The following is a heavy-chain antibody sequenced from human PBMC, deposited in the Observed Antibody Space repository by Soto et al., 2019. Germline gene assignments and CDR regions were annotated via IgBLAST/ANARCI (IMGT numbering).Heavy chain of an antibody. CDR1: GGTFSSYT. D-gene: IGHD4-17*01. J-gene: IGHJ4*02. CDR3: ARGYGDYEYFDY. CDR2: TIPILGIA. Sequence: QVQLVQSGAEVKKPGSSVKVSCKASGGTFSSYTISWVRQAPGQGLEWMGRTIPILGIANYAQKFQGRVTITADKSTSTSYMELSSLRSEHTAVYYCARGYGDYEYFDYGGQGTLVTFSS. V-gene: IGHV1-69*02.